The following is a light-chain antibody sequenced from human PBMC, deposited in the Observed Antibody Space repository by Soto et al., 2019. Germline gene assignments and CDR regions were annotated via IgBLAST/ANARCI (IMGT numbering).Light chain of an antibody. J-gene: IGKJ4*01. CDR1: QSILYSSNNKNY. CDR2: WAS. Sequence: DIVMTQSPDSLAVSLGERATINCKSSQSILYSSNNKNYLAWYQQKPGQPPKLLIHWASTRESGVPDRFGCSGSGTDFTLTISSLQSEDVAVYYCQQYDSIPLSFGGRTKVEIK. CDR3: QQYDSIPLS. V-gene: IGKV4-1*01.